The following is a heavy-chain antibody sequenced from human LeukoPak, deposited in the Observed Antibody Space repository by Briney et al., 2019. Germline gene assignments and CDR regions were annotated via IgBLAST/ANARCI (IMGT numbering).Heavy chain of an antibody. Sequence: KASESLSLTCAVYGGSFSGYYWSWIRQPPGKGLEWIGGINHRGSTNYNPSLKSRVTVSLDTSKNQFSLKLSSVTAADTAVYYCARGVQLWLYYFDYWGQGTLVTVSS. CDR3: ARGVQLWLYYFDY. CDR1: GGSFSGYY. D-gene: IGHD5-18*01. CDR2: INHRGST. V-gene: IGHV4-34*01. J-gene: IGHJ4*02.